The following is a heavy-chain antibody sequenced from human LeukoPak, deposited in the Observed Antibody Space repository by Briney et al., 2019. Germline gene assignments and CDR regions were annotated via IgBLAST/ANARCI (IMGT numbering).Heavy chain of an antibody. CDR2: ISPIFGTA. D-gene: IGHD6-19*01. J-gene: IGHJ6*03. CDR1: GGTFSSYA. V-gene: IGHV1-69*06. CDR3: ASCPYSSGWYPIDSYYYYMDV. Sequence: SVKVSCKASGGTFSSYAISWVRQAPGQGLEWMGGISPIFGTANYAQKFQGRVTITADKSTSTAYMELSSLRSEDTAVYYCASCPYSSGWYPIDSYYYYMDVWGKGTTVTVSS.